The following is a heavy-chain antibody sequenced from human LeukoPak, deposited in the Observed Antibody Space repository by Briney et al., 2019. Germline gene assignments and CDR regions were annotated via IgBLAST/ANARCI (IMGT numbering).Heavy chain of an antibody. V-gene: IGHV3-53*01. J-gene: IGHJ3*01. CDR2: IYSGGTI. CDR3: VRAVHHNFYSDSSGYYGDAFDV. CDR1: GFSIRTYY. D-gene: IGHD3-22*01. Sequence: GGSLRLSCEASGFSIRTYYMSWVRQVPGRGLEWVSVIYSGGTIRYADSVKGRFTFSRDNFKDTLNLQMNSLRADDTAVYYCVRAVHHNFYSDSSGYYGDAFDVWGQGTVVTVSS.